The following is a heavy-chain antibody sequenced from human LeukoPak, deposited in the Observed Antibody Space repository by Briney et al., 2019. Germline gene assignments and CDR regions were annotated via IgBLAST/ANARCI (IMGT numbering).Heavy chain of an antibody. CDR2: ISHGGSS. J-gene: IGHJ4*02. V-gene: IGHV4-30-2*01. CDR3: ASSIYTYGPIDY. D-gene: IGHD4-11*01. CDR1: GASVISGTYS. Sequence: PSQTLSLTCAVSGASVISGTYSWSWIRQPPGRGLEWIGHISHGGSSHYSPSLKSRVTISVDRSENQFSLKVTSVTAADTAVYYCASSIYTYGPIDYWGQGTLVTVSS.